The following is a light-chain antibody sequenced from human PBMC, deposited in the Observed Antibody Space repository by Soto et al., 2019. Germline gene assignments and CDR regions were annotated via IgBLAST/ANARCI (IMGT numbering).Light chain of an antibody. Sequence: QSALTQPRSVSGSPGQSVTISCTGTSSDVGGYNYVSWYQQHLGKAPKLMNYDVSKRPSGDPDRFSGSKSGNTASLTISGLQAEDEADYYCCSYAGSYYVFGTGTKLTFL. CDR2: DVS. J-gene: IGLJ1*01. CDR3: CSYAGSYYV. V-gene: IGLV2-11*01. CDR1: SSDVGGYNY.